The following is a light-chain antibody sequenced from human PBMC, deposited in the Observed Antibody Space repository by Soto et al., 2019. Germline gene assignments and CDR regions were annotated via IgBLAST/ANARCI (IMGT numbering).Light chain of an antibody. J-gene: IGLJ2*01. CDR2: DVT. CDR1: SSDVGKYDF. V-gene: IGLV2-11*01. CDR3: SSYAGRYSVV. Sequence: QSALTQPRSVSGSPGQSVTISCSGTSSDVGKYDFVSWYQQHPGKAPKLMIYDVTKRPSGVPDRFSASKSGNTASLTISGLQAEDEADYYCSSYAGRYSVVFGGGTQLTVL.